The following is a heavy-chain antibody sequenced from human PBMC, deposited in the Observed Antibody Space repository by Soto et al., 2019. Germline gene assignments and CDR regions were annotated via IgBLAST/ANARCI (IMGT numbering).Heavy chain of an antibody. D-gene: IGHD6-19*01. Sequence: QVLLLQSGAEVKKPGASVKVSCKASGYTFSGFYMHWVRQAPGQGLEWMGWINPNSGGTKSAEKFQGRVTMTRDTSISTAYMELSRLTSDDTAVYYCASAAVTGTAGLDFWGQVTQVTVSS. V-gene: IGHV1-2*02. J-gene: IGHJ4*02. CDR2: INPNSGGT. CDR3: ASAAVTGTAGLDF. CDR1: GYTFSGFY.